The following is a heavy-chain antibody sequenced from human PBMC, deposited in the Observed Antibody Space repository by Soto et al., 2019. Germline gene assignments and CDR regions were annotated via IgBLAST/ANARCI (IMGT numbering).Heavy chain of an antibody. V-gene: IGHV1-8*01. Sequence: ASVKVSCKASGYTFTTYDFNWVRQAPGQGLEWKGWLNPKSGMTGSAQKFQGRVTMSRDSSISKVYKEMSSLRSEDTALYYFARDRRYFDREVWYYGMDVWGQGTTVTVSS. CDR1: GYTFTTYD. CDR3: ARDRRYFDREVWYYGMDV. J-gene: IGHJ6*02. CDR2: LNPKSGMT. D-gene: IGHD3-9*01.